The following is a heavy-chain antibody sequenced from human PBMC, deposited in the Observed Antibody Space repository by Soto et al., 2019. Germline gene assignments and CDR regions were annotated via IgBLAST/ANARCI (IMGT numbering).Heavy chain of an antibody. CDR2: ISAYNGNS. CDR3: ARAGQYYDASGYAN. CDR1: GYSFATSG. J-gene: IGHJ4*02. Sequence: QVKLVQSGAEVKKPGASIKVSCKASGYSFATSGMTWVRQAPGQGLEWVGWISAYNGNSNYDQNLQDRVTMTTDTSTTTAYSELRNLRADDSAVYYCARAGQYYDASGYANWGQGTLVTVSS. D-gene: IGHD3-22*01. V-gene: IGHV1-18*01.